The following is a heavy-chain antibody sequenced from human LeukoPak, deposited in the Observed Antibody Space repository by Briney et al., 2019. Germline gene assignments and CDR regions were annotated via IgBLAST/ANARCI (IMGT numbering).Heavy chain of an antibody. CDR3: AKDRDWNDPPFTFDY. J-gene: IGHJ4*02. CDR1: GFTFSSYG. V-gene: IGHV3-30*02. D-gene: IGHD1-1*01. Sequence: GGSLRLSCAASGFTFSSYGMHWVRQAPGKGLEWVAFIRYDGSSKYYADSVKGRFTISRDNSKNTLYLQMNSLRAEDTAVYYCAKDRDWNDPPFTFDYWGQGTLVTVSS. CDR2: IRYDGSSK.